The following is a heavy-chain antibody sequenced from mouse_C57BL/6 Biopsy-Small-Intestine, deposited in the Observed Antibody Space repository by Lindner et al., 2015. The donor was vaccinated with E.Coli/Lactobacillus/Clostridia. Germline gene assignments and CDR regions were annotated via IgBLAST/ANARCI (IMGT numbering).Heavy chain of an antibody. CDR2: ISGGSSTI. V-gene: IGHV5-17*01. CDR1: GFTFSDYG. Sequence: VQLQESGGGLVKPGGSLKLSCEVSGFTFSDYGLHWVRQAPEKGLEWVAYISGGSSTIYYADTVKGRFTISRDNAKNTLFLQMTSLRSEDTAMYYCARPYYYSMDYWGQGTSVTVSS. J-gene: IGHJ4*01. CDR3: ARPYYYSMDY.